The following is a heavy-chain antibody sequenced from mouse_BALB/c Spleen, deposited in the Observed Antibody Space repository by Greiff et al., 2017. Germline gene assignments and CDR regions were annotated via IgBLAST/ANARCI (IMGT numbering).Heavy chain of an antibody. CDR2: ISDGGSYT. CDR1: GFTFSDYY. Sequence: EVHLVESGGGLVKPGGSLKLSCAASGFTFSDYYMYWVRQTPEKRLEWVATISDGGSYTYYPDSVKGRFTISRDNAKNNLYLQMSSLKSEDTAMYYCAREGGRRGFAYWGQGTLVTVSA. V-gene: IGHV5-4*02. J-gene: IGHJ3*01. D-gene: IGHD1-2*01. CDR3: AREGGRRGFAY.